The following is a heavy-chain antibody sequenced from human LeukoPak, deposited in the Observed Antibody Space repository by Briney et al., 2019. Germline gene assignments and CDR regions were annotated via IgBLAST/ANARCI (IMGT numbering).Heavy chain of an antibody. Sequence: GGSLRLSCAASGLTFSSYAMSWVRQAPGKGLEWVSAISGSGGSTYYADSVKGRFTISRDNSKNTLYLQMNSLRAEDTAVYYCAKETASDFGGAVDYWGQGTLVTVSS. J-gene: IGHJ4*02. CDR1: GLTFSSYA. V-gene: IGHV3-23*01. CDR2: ISGSGGST. D-gene: IGHD3-10*01. CDR3: AKETASDFGGAVDY.